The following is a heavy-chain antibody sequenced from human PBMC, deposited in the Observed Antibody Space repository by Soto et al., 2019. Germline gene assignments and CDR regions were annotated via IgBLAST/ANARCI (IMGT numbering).Heavy chain of an antibody. D-gene: IGHD2-15*01. CDR2: TYDDGGT. V-gene: IGHV4-4*02. J-gene: IGHJ4*02. Sequence: PSATLSLTCAVSGVSVSSGHWWTWVRQPPGKGLEWIVETYDDGGTNYNPSLRSRVTTSVDKSKNQFSLKLKSVAAADTAVYYCARVMGVSSGGPLDYWGPGTLVTVSS. CDR1: GVSVSSGHW. CDR3: ARVMGVSSGGPLDY.